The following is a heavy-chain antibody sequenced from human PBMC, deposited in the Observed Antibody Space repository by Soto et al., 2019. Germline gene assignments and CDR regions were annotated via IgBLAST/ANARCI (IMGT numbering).Heavy chain of an antibody. Sequence: VGSLRLSCAASGFTFSSYVMSWVRQAPGKGLKWVSGISGSGGSTNYADSVKGRFTISRDNSKNTLYLQMNSLRAEDTAVYYCAKGGILFPFDPWGQGTLVTVSS. J-gene: IGHJ5*02. CDR1: GFTFSSYV. CDR2: ISGSGGST. CDR3: AKGGILFPFDP. D-gene: IGHD2-15*01. V-gene: IGHV3-23*01.